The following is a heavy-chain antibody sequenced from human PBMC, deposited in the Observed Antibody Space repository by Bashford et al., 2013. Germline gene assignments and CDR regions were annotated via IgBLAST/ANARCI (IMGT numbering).Heavy chain of an antibody. D-gene: IGHD5-12*01. V-gene: IGHV1-2*02. CDR2: INPTSGGT. Sequence: WVRQAPGQGLEWMGWINPTSGGTDYAQKFQGRVTMTRDTSISTAYMELSSLKSDDTAVYYCAKINSGYDWKVDYWGQGTLVTVSS. CDR3: AKINSGYDWKVDY. J-gene: IGHJ4*02.